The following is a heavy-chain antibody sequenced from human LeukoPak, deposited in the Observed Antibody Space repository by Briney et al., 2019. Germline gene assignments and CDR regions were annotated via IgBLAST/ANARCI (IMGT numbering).Heavy chain of an antibody. CDR2: IIPIFGTA. Sequence: GASVKVSCKASGVTFSSYAISWVRQAPGQGLEWMGGIIPIFGTANYAHKFQGRVTITADKSTSTAYMELNSLRTEDTALYYCATPIVVVPAAIPDAFDIWGQGTMVTVSS. CDR3: ATPIVVVPAAIPDAFDI. D-gene: IGHD2-2*01. V-gene: IGHV1-69*06. CDR1: GVTFSSYA. J-gene: IGHJ3*02.